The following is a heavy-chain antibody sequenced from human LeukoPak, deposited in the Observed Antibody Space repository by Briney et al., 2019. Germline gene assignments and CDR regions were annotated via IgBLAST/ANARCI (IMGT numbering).Heavy chain of an antibody. CDR2: ISSSGSTI. CDR3: ASGVFGNPFDY. V-gene: IGHV3-48*03. Sequence: PGGSLRLSCAASGFTFSSHEMNWVRQAPGKGLEWVSYISSSGSTIYYADSVKGRFTISRDNAKNSLYLQMNSLRAEDTAVYYCASGVFGNPFDYWGQGTLVTVSS. D-gene: IGHD3-10*01. CDR1: GFTFSSHE. J-gene: IGHJ4*02.